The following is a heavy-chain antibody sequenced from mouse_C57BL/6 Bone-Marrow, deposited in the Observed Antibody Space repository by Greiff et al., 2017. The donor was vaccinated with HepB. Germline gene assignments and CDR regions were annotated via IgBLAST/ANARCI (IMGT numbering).Heavy chain of an antibody. J-gene: IGHJ3*01. CDR3: ARYYDYAWFAY. V-gene: IGHV1-19*01. D-gene: IGHD2-4*01. CDR2: INPYNGGT. CDR1: GYTFTDYY. Sequence: SGPVLVKPGASVKMSCKASGYTFTDYYMNWVKQSHGKSLEWIGVINPYNGGTSYNQKFKGKATLTVDKSSSTAYMELNSLTSEDSAVYYCARYYDYAWFAYWGQGTLVTVSA.